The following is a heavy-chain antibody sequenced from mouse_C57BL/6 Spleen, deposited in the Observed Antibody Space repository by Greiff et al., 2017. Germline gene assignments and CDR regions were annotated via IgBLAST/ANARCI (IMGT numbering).Heavy chain of an antibody. V-gene: IGHV1-53*01. CDR3: ARGNYYGRGYFDV. CDR2: INPSNGGT. D-gene: IGHD1-2*01. CDR1: GYTFTSYW. J-gene: IGHJ1*03. Sequence: QVHVKQSGTELVKPGASVKLSCKASGYTFTSYWMHWVKQRPGQGLEWIGNINPSNGGTNYNEKFKSKATLTVDKSSSTAYMQLSSLTSEDSAVYYCARGNYYGRGYFDVWGTGTTVTVSS.